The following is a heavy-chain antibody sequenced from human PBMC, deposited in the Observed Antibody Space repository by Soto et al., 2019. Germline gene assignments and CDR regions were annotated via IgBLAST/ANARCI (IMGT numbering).Heavy chain of an antibody. J-gene: IGHJ5*02. Sequence: QVQLVQSGAEVKKPGASVKVSCKASGYTFTSYGLSWVRQAPGQGLEWMGRISAYNYNTNYAQKRQGRVTMTTATPTRTAYMEPRSLRSDDTAVYYCARVVAARGYWFDPWGQGTLVTVSS. CDR1: GYTFTSYG. D-gene: IGHD2-15*01. CDR2: ISAYNYNT. CDR3: ARVVAARGYWFDP. V-gene: IGHV1-18*01.